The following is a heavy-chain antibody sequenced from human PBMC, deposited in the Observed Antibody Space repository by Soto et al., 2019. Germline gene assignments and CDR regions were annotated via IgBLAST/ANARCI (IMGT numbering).Heavy chain of an antibody. J-gene: IGHJ4*02. V-gene: IGHV4-30-2*01. Sequence: SETLSLTCAVSGGSISSGGYAGSWLRQPPGKGLEWIGYIYHSGSTYYNPSLKSRVTISVDRSKNQFSLKLSSVTAADTAVYYCARSGLEFDFDYWGQGTLVTVSS. D-gene: IGHD1-1*01. CDR1: GGSISSGGYA. CDR3: ARSGLEFDFDY. CDR2: IYHSGST.